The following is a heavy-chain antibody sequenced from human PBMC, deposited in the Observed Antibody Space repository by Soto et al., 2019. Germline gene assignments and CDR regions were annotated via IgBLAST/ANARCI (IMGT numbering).Heavy chain of an antibody. CDR1: GGTFSSYA. J-gene: IGHJ4*02. Sequence: ASVKVSCKASGGTFSSYAISWVRQAPGQGLEWMGGIIPIFGTANYAQKFQGRVTITADESTSTAYMELSSLRSEDTAVYYCARADSSYDSSGYTVDYWGQGTLVTVSS. CDR2: IIPIFGTA. V-gene: IGHV1-69*13. CDR3: ARADSSYDSSGYTVDY. D-gene: IGHD3-22*01.